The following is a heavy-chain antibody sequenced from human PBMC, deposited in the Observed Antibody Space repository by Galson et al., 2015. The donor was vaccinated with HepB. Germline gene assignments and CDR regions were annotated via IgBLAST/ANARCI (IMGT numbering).Heavy chain of an antibody. CDR1: GFTFSDYY. V-gene: IGHV3-11*01. Sequence: SLRLSCAASGFTFSDYYMSWIRQAPGKGLEWVSYISSSGSTIYYADSVKGRFTISRDNAKNSLYLQMNSLRAEDTALYYCAKASITMIGLTEGWFDPWGQGTLVTVSS. CDR2: ISSSGSTI. D-gene: IGHD3-22*01. CDR3: AKASITMIGLTEGWFDP. J-gene: IGHJ5*02.